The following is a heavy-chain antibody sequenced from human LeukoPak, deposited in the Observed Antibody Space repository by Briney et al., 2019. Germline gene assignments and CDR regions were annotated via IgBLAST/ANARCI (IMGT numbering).Heavy chain of an antibody. Sequence: GGSLRLSCAASGFTFSSYSMNWVRQAPGKGLEWVSYISSSSSTIYYADSVKGRFTISRDNAKNSLYLQMNSLRAEDTAVYYCARAALYGSGSYPYYYYCMDVWGKGTTVTVSS. D-gene: IGHD3-10*01. CDR1: GFTFSSYS. CDR2: ISSSSSTI. J-gene: IGHJ6*03. CDR3: ARAALYGSGSYPYYYYCMDV. V-gene: IGHV3-48*04.